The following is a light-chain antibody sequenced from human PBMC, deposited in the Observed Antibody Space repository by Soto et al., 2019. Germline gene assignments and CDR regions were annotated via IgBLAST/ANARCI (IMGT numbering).Light chain of an antibody. CDR1: QSVSTN. CDR2: GAS. CDR3: HQYNNWPPYT. V-gene: IGKV3-15*01. J-gene: IGKJ2*01. Sequence: EIVMTQSPATLSVFPGERATLSCRASQSVSTNLAWYQQKPGQAPRLLIYGASARASGIPARFSGSGSVTEFTLTISSLQSEDFAVYYCHQYNNWPPYTFGQGTKLEIK.